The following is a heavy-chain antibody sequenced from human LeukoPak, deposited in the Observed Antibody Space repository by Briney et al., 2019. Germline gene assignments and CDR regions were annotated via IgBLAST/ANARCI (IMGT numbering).Heavy chain of an antibody. CDR2: IIPIFGTA. D-gene: IGHD3-10*01. V-gene: IGHV1-69*13. Sequence: ASVKVSCKASGGTFISYAISWVRQAPGQGLEWMGGIIPIFGTANYAQKFQGRVTITADESTSTAYMELRSLRSDDTAVYYCGIGENTGTLDYWGQGTLVTVSS. CDR1: GGTFISYA. J-gene: IGHJ4*02. CDR3: GIGENTGTLDY.